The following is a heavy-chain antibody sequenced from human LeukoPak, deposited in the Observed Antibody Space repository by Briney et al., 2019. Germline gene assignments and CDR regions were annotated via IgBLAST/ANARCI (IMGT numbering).Heavy chain of an antibody. CDR2: IHGGGST. CDR1: GFTVSINY. CDR3: ARGSDVRSCYTPQTCIAAAGTSH. V-gene: IGHV3-66*01. J-gene: IGHJ4*02. D-gene: IGHD6-13*01. Sequence: PGGSLRLSCAASGFTVSINYMSWVRQAPGKGLEWVSVIHGGGSTYYADSVKGRFTISRDNSKNTLYLQMNSLRVEDTAVYYCARGSDVRSCYTPQTCIAAAGTSHWGQGTLVSVSS.